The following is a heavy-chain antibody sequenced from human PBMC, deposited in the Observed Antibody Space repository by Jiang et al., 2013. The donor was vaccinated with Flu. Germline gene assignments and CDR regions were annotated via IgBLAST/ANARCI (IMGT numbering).Heavy chain of an antibody. CDR1: GYTFTSYD. Sequence: VQLVESGAEVKKPGASVKVSCKASGYTFTSYDINWVRQATGQGLEWMGWMNPNSGNTGYAQKFQGRVTMTRNTSVSTAYMELSSLRSEDTAVYYCARGRHYSGYCSGGSCYRARDYYYYGMDV. CDR3: ARGRHYSGYCSGGSCYRARDYYYYGMDV. D-gene: IGHD2-15*01. J-gene: IGHJ6*01. CDR2: MNPNSGNT. V-gene: IGHV1-8*02.